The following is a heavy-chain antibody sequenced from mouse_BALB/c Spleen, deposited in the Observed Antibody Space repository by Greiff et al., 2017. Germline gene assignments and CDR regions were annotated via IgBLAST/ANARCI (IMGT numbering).Heavy chain of an antibody. CDR2: ISSGSSTI. CDR3: ARGANWDWAWFAY. J-gene: IGHJ3*01. D-gene: IGHD4-1*02. Sequence: EVHLVESGGGLVQPGGSRKLSCAASGFTFSSFGMHWVRQAPEKGLEWVAYISSGSSTIYYADTVKGRFTISRDNPKNTLFLQMTSLRSEVTAMYYCARGANWDWAWFAYWGQGTLVTVSA. V-gene: IGHV5-17*02. CDR1: GFTFSSFG.